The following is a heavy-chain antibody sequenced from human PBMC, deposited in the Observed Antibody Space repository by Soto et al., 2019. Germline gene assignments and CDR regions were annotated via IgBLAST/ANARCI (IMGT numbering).Heavy chain of an antibody. CDR2: INPNSGGT. V-gene: IGHV1-2*02. D-gene: IGHD3-9*01. CDR1: GYRFTGYY. J-gene: IGHJ4*02. Sequence: ASVKVSCKAAGYRFTGYYIHWVRQAPGQGLEWMGWINPNSGGTNFAQKFQDRVTMTRDTSITTAYMELSRLRSDDAAVYYGGIDKERYFEWLQKQRIIPIVDYWGQGTLVTV. CDR3: GIDKERYFEWLQKQRIIPIVDY.